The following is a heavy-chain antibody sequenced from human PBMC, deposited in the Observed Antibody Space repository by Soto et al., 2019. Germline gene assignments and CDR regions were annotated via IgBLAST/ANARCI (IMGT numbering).Heavy chain of an antibody. CDR3: ARVYSYTYYYYYYMDV. CDR2: FSSSSSTF. V-gene: IGHV3-48*01. Sequence: PGGSLRLSCAASGFTFSSYSMNWVRQAPGKGLEWVSYFSSSSSTFYYADSVKGRFTFSRDNAKNSLYLQLNSLRAEDTVFYYCARVYSYTYYYYYYMDVWGKGTTVTVSS. J-gene: IGHJ6*03. CDR1: GFTFSSYS. D-gene: IGHD5-18*01.